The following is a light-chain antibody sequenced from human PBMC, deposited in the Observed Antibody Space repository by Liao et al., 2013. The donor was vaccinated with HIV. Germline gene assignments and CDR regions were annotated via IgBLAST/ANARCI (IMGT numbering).Light chain of an antibody. CDR1: NIGSES. Sequence: SYELTQPPSVSVAPGKTARITCGGNNIGSESVHWYQQKPGQAPVLVISYDSDRPSGIPERFSGSNSGNTATLTILRVEAGDEADYYCQVWDSSSALFGGGTKLTVL. CDR3: QVWDSSSAL. J-gene: IGLJ2*01. V-gene: IGLV3-21*01. CDR2: YDS.